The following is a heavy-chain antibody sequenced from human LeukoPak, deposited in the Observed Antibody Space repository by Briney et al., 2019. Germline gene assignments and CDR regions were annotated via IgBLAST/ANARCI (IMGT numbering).Heavy chain of an antibody. D-gene: IGHD5-12*01. CDR1: GFKFSSYA. CDR2: ISYDGSNK. CDR3: ARDNSVGDSAWWFDP. V-gene: IGHV3-30*04. J-gene: IGHJ5*02. Sequence: GGSLRLSCAASGFKFSSYALHWVRQAPGKGLEWVALISYDGSNKYYADSVKGRFTISRDNSKNTLYLQMNSLRAEDTAVYYCARDNSVGDSAWWFDPWGQGTLVTVSS.